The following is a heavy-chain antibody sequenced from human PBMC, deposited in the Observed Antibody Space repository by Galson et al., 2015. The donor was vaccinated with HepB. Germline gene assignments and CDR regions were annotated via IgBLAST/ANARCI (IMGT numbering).Heavy chain of an antibody. CDR1: GFTFSSYG. CDR2: ISYDGSNK. V-gene: IGHV3-30*18. J-gene: IGHJ6*02. Sequence: SLRLSCAASGFTFSSYGMHWVRQAPGKGLEWVAVISYDGSNKYYADSVKGRFTISRDNSKNTLYLQMNSLRAEDTAVYYCAKDRDIMTTGYGMDVWGQGTTVTVSS. D-gene: IGHD3-9*01. CDR3: AKDRDIMTTGYGMDV.